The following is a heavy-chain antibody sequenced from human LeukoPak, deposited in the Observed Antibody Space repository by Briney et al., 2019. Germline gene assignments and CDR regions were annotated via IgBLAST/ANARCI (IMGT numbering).Heavy chain of an antibody. D-gene: IGHD5-18*01. CDR2: INHSGST. V-gene: IGHV4-34*01. Sequence: PSETLSLTCAVYGGSFSGYYWSWIRQPPGKGLEWIGEINHSGSTNYNPSLKSRVTISVDTSKNQFSLKLSSVTAADTAVYYCARESGYSYGLAGFFDYWGQGTLVTVSS. J-gene: IGHJ4*02. CDR1: GGSFSGYY. CDR3: ARESGYSYGLAGFFDY.